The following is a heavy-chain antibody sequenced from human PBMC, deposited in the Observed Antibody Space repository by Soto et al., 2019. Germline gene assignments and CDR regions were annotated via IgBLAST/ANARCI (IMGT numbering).Heavy chain of an antibody. Sequence: PGGSLRLSCTASGFTFTSYGMGWVREAPGKGLQWVSTIRGDGGQTHYTDSVKGRFSISRDNSKNTVYMQMDSQRAEDTAMYFYARKVGLDSDDFFAYWGQGTQVTVSS. CDR1: GFTFTSYG. V-gene: IGHV3-23*01. CDR2: IRGDGGQT. D-gene: IGHD3-9*01. CDR3: ARKVGLDSDDFFAY. J-gene: IGHJ4*02.